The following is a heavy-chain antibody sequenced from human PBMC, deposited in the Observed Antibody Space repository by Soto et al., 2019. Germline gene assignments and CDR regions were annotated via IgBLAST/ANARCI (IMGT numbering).Heavy chain of an antibody. CDR3: ARDYYQEGSYWTDCFDP. J-gene: IGHJ5*02. D-gene: IGHD3-10*01. V-gene: IGHV1-18*01. CDR1: SYSFNDYG. Sequence: QAQLVQSGGEVKEPGASVKVSCKASSYSFNDYGISWVRQAPGQGLEWMGWIGLDSGKRKTNYAQKFQGRVTMTSDTSTTTVYMELRSLRSDDTAVDFCARDYYQEGSYWTDCFDPWGQGTLVTVSS. CDR2: IGLDSGKRKT.